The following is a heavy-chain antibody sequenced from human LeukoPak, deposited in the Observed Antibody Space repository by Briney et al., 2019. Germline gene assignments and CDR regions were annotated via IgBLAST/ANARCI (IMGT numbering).Heavy chain of an antibody. CDR2: IHHSGRT. CDR1: GGSVSDTNW. D-gene: IGHD3-10*01. J-gene: IGHJ4*02. CDR3: ARNGEKYFDY. Sequence: SETLALTCAVSGGSVSDTNWWSWVRPPPGKGLEWIAEIHHSGRTNYSPSLRSRVTISLDESKNQLSLHLNSVTAADTAVFYCARNGEKYFDYWGQGILVTVSS. V-gene: IGHV4-4*02.